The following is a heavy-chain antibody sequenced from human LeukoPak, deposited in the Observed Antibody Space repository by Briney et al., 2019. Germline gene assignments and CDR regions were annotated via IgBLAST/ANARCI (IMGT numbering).Heavy chain of an antibody. Sequence: PGGSLRLSCGVPGFTFSAAWLNWVRQAPGKGWEGGGRFKSKSNGVTSDFDAPVRDRFTISRDDSKNTLNLQMDSLRTEDTAVYYCVADLPGTNSPYFDYWGQGTLVTVSS. CDR1: GFTFSAAW. V-gene: IGHV3-15*01. CDR2: FKSKSNGVTS. CDR3: VADLPGTNSPYFDY. D-gene: IGHD4/OR15-4a*01. J-gene: IGHJ4*02.